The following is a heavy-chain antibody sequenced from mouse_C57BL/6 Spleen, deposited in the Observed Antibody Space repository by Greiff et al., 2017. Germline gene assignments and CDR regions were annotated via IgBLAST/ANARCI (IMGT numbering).Heavy chain of an antibody. D-gene: IGHD1-1*01. J-gene: IGHJ1*03. CDR3: ARDARYYGSRHWYFDV. V-gene: IGHV7-1*01. CDR1: GFTFSDFY. Sequence: EVKLVESGGGLVQSGRSLRLSCATSGFTFSDFYMEWVRQAPGKGLEWIAASRNKANDYTTEYSASVKGRFIVSRDTSQSILYLQMNAPRAEDTAIYYCARDARYYGSRHWYFDVWGTGTTVTVAS. CDR2: SRNKANDYTT.